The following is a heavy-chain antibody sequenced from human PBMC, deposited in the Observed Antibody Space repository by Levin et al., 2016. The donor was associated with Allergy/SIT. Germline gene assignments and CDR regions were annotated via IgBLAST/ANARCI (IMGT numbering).Heavy chain of an antibody. V-gene: IGHV1-8*01. CDR2: MNPKKGDT. CDR3: ARDGGLDI. J-gene: IGHJ3*02. CDR1: GYTFIDYD. D-gene: IGHD3-16*01. Sequence: ASVKVSCKASGYTFIDYDINWVRQATGQGLEWIGWMNPKKGDTDYAQKFQGRVTLTRDTSITTAYMELTSLTSEDTAVYYCARDGGLDIWGQGTTVTVSS.